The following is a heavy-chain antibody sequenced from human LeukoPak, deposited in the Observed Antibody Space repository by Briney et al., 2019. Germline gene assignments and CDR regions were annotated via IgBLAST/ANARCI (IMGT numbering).Heavy chain of an antibody. CDR3: ARTVAAIGSPFDY. V-gene: IGHV1-8*01. CDR2: MNPNSGNT. CDR1: GYTFTRYD. J-gene: IGHJ4*02. Sequence: VASVKVSCKASGYTFTRYDINWVRQATGQGLEWRGRMNPNSGNTGYAQKFQGRVTMTRNTSISTAYMELSSLRSEDTAVYYCARTVAAIGSPFDYCGQGTLVTVSS. D-gene: IGHD2-15*01.